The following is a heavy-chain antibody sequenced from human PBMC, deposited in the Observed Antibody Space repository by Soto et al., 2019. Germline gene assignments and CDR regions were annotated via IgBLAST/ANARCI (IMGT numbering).Heavy chain of an antibody. CDR3: TTTPLGYCTNGVCYDYYYYGMDV. D-gene: IGHD2-8*01. CDR1: GFTFSNAW. Sequence: GGSLRLSCAASGFTFSNAWMNWVRQAPGKGLEWVGRIKSKTDGGTTDYAAPVKGRFTISRDDSKNTLYLQMNSLKTEDTAVYYCTTTPLGYCTNGVCYDYYYYGMDVWGQGTTVTVSS. CDR2: IKSKTDGGTT. J-gene: IGHJ6*02. V-gene: IGHV3-15*07.